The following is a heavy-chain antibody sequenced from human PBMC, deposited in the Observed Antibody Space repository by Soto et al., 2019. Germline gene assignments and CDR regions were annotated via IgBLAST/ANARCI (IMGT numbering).Heavy chain of an antibody. D-gene: IGHD2-2*01. CDR1: GYTFSDYY. J-gene: IGHJ4*02. V-gene: IGHV1-2*02. CDR3: ARVRYRNVIHA. Sequence: ASVKVSCKASGYTFSDYYIHWVRQAPGQGLEWMGWLDPRHGGTKYAQKFQDRFSMTTDTSTSTASMELRMLRSDDTAVFFCARVRYRNVIHAGGQGTLVTVSS. CDR2: LDPRHGGT.